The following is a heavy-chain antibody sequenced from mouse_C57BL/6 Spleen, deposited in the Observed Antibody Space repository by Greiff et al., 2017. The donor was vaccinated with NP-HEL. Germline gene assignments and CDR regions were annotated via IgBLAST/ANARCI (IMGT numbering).Heavy chain of an antibody. D-gene: IGHD2-5*01. CDR1: GFTFSSYT. CDR2: ISGGGGNT. V-gene: IGHV5-9*01. CDR3: ARHVPYSNYFAY. J-gene: IGHJ3*01. Sequence: EVQLVESGGGLVKPGGSLKLSCAASGFTFSSYTMSWVRQTPEKRLEWVATISGGGGNTYYPDSVKGRFTISRDNAKNTLYLQVSSLRSEDTALYYCARHVPYSNYFAYWGQGTLVTVSA.